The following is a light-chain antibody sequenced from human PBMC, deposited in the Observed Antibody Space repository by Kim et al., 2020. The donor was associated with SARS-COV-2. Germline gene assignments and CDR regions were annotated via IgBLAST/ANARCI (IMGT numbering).Light chain of an antibody. V-gene: IGKV1-5*01. CDR3: QQYKGYPYT. CDR1: QSISDY. CDR2: DVS. J-gene: IGKJ2*01. Sequence: SESVGDRITITCRASQSISDYLAWYQQKPGKAPKLLIHDVSSLEKGVPSRFSGSGSGTEFTLTISSLQPDDFASYYCQQYKGYPYTFGQGTKLEI.